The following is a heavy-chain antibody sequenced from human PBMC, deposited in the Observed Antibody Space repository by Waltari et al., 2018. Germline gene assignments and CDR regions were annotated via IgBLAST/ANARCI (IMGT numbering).Heavy chain of an antibody. CDR1: GYSISSGYS. D-gene: IGHD3-3*01. Sequence: QVQLQESGPGLVKPSETLSLTCAVSGYSISSGYSWGWIRQPPGKGLECIGNIYNTGCTYYNPSLKSRVTISVDTSKNQFSLKLSSVTAADTAVYYCARDRSGYFMDWGQGSLVTVSS. V-gene: IGHV4-38-2*01. CDR3: ARDRSGYFMD. CDR2: IYNTGCT. J-gene: IGHJ4*02.